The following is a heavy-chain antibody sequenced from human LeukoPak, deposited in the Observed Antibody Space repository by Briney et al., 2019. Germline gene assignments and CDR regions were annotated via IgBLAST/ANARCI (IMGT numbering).Heavy chain of an antibody. Sequence: GGSLRLSCAASGFTFSSYAMSWVRQAPGKVLEWVSAISGSGGSTYYADSVKGRFTISRDNSKNTLYLQMNSLRAEDTAVYYCAKWGMNSFRYCSSTSCSPYFDYWGQGTLVTVSS. CDR2: ISGSGGST. J-gene: IGHJ4*02. CDR3: AKWGMNSFRYCSSTSCSPYFDY. CDR1: GFTFSSYA. D-gene: IGHD2-2*01. V-gene: IGHV3-23*01.